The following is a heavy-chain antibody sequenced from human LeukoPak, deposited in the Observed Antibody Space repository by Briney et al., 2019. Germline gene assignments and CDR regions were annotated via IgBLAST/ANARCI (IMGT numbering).Heavy chain of an antibody. CDR2: INHSGST. Sequence: SETLSLTCAVYGGSFSGYYWSWLRQPPGKGLEWIGEINHSGSTNYNPSLKSRVTISVDTSKNQFSLKLSSVTAADTAVYYCARGGIGMVDFWSGYYHDKYNWFDPWGQGTLVTVSS. V-gene: IGHV4-34*01. D-gene: IGHD3-3*01. CDR3: ARGGIGMVDFWSGYYHDKYNWFDP. CDR1: GGSFSGYY. J-gene: IGHJ5*02.